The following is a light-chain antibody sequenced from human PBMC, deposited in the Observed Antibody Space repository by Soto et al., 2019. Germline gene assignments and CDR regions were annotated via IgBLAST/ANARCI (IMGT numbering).Light chain of an antibody. Sequence: QSVLTPPPSVSGAPGQRVPISCTGSRSNIGAGYDVHWYQQLPGTAPKLLIYGNSNRPSGVPDRFSGSKSGTSASLAITGLQAEDEADYYCQSYDSSLSGVVFGGGTKLTVL. CDR2: GNS. CDR3: QSYDSSLSGVV. V-gene: IGLV1-40*01. CDR1: RSNIGAGYD. J-gene: IGLJ2*01.